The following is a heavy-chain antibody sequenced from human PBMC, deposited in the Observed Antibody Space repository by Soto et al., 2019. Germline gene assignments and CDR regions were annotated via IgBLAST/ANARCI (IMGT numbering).Heavy chain of an antibody. CDR3: ARSYYDFWGGYYYHYGMDV. D-gene: IGHD3-3*01. V-gene: IGHV4-39*01. CDR2: IYYSGST. J-gene: IGHJ6*02. CDR1: GGPISISSYY. Sequence: PSETLSLTCTVSGGPISISSYYLGWIRQPPGKGLEWIGSIYYSGSTYYNPSLKRRITISVDTSKNQFSLKQSSVTAADKAVYYCARSYYDFWGGYYYHYGMDVWGQGNPFTVSS.